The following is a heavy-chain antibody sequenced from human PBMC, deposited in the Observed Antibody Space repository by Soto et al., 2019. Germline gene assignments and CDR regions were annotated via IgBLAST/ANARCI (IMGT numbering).Heavy chain of an antibody. J-gene: IGHJ4*02. D-gene: IGHD3-3*01. CDR3: ARDLDDFWSGFGY. Sequence: SETLSLTCTVSGGSISSGDYYWSWIRQPPGKGLEWIGYIYYSGSTYYNPSLKSRVTISVDTSKNQFSLKLSSVTAADTAVYYCARDLDDFWSGFGYWGQGTLVTVSS. CDR2: IYYSGST. V-gene: IGHV4-30-4*01. CDR1: GGSISSGDYY.